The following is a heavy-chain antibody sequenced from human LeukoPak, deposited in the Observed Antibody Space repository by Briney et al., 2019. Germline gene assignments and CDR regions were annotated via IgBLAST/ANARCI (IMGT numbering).Heavy chain of an antibody. Sequence: SGTLSLTCAVSGGSISSSNWWSWVRQPPGKGLEWIGEIYHSGSTNYNPSLKSRVTISVDKSKNQFSLKLSSVTAADTAVYYCARDPSGSYSNDAFDIWGQGTMVTVPS. D-gene: IGHD1-26*01. CDR3: ARDPSGSYSNDAFDI. J-gene: IGHJ3*02. V-gene: IGHV4-4*02. CDR1: GGSISSSNW. CDR2: IYHSGST.